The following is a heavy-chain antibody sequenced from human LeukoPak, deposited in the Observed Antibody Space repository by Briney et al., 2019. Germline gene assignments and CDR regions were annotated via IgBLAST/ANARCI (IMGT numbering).Heavy chain of an antibody. Sequence: GESLKISCKGSGYSFTSYWISWVRQMPGKGLEWMGRIDPSDSYTNYSPSFQGHVTISADKSISTAYLQWSSLKASDTAMYYCTRARHGNCYWDHWGQGTLVTVSS. D-gene: IGHD1-7*01. CDR3: TRARHGNCYWDH. CDR1: GYSFTSYW. J-gene: IGHJ4*02. V-gene: IGHV5-10-1*01. CDR2: IDPSDSYT.